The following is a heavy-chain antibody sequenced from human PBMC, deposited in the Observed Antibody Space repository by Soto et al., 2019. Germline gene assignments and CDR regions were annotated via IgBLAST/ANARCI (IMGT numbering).Heavy chain of an antibody. Sequence: GASVKVSCKASGGTFSSYAISWVRQAPGQGLEWMGGIIPIFGTANYAQKFQGRVTITADKSTSTAYMELSSLRSEDTAVYYCARKGSGYYYEYFDYWGQGTLVTVYS. D-gene: IGHD3-22*01. V-gene: IGHV1-69*06. J-gene: IGHJ4*02. CDR3: ARKGSGYYYEYFDY. CDR2: IIPIFGTA. CDR1: GGTFSSYA.